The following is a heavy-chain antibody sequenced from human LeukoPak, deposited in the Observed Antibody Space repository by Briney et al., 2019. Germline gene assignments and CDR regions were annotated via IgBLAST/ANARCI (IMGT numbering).Heavy chain of an antibody. D-gene: IGHD3-9*01. CDR2: INPNSGGT. V-gene: IGHV1-2*02. Sequence: ASVKVSCKASGYTFTGYYMHWVRQAPGQGLEWMGWINPNSGGTNYAQKFQGRVTMTRDTSISTAYMELSRLISDDTAVYYCARGDILTGYYYFDYWGQGTLVTVSS. CDR1: GYTFTGYY. J-gene: IGHJ4*02. CDR3: ARGDILTGYYYFDY.